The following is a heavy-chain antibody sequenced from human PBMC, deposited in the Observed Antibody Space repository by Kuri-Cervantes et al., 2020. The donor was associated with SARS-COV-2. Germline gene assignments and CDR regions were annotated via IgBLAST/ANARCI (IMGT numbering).Heavy chain of an antibody. CDR2: ISGSGGST. Sequence: GESLKISCAASGFTFSSYAMSWVRQAPGKGLEWASAISGSGGSTYYADSVKGRFTISRDNSKNTLYLQMNSLRAEDTAVYYCAKGRIHHSDAFDIWGQGTMVTVSS. J-gene: IGHJ3*02. D-gene: IGHD1-14*01. CDR1: GFTFSSYA. V-gene: IGHV3-23*01. CDR3: AKGRIHHSDAFDI.